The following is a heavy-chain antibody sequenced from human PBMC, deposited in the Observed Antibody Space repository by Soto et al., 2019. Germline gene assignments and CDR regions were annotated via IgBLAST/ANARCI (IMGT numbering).Heavy chain of an antibody. J-gene: IGHJ3*02. CDR1: IGSSSSNNW. Sequence: LSLTCRFAIGSSSSNNWCRCVDPSRGKGLEWTGEIYHGGSTNYNPSLMSRITITIDTSRNQFSLRLRSVTAADTAVYYCAGERGSITVRGPFDIWGRGTLVTVSS. D-gene: IGHD3-16*01. CDR3: AGERGSITVRGPFDI. V-gene: IGHV4-4*02. CDR2: IYHGGST.